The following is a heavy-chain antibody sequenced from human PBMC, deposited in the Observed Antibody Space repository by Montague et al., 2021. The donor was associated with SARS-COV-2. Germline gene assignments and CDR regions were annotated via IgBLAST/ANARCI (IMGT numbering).Heavy chain of an antibody. V-gene: IGHV4-59*01. J-gene: IGHJ4*02. CDR2: MYYSGGT. CDR1: GGSISDYY. CDR3: ARGFDY. Sequence: SETLSLTCTVYGGSISDYYWAWFRQPPGKGLEWLAYMYYSGGTNYKPSLTSRVTISVDTSKNQFSLKLTSVTAANTAVYYCARGFDYWGQGTLVTVSS.